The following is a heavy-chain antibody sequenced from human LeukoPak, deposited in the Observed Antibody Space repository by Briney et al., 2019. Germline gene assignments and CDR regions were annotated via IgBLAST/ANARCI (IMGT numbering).Heavy chain of an antibody. Sequence: SETLSLTCTVSGGSISSYYWSWIRQPPGKGLEWIGYIYYSGSTNYNPSLKSRVTISVDTSKNQFSLKLSSVTAADTAVYYCARYRQLSYYYYGMDVWGQGTTVAVSS. V-gene: IGHV4-59*01. CDR1: GGSISSYY. J-gene: IGHJ6*02. CDR3: ARYRQLSYYYYGMDV. CDR2: IYYSGST. D-gene: IGHD6-13*01.